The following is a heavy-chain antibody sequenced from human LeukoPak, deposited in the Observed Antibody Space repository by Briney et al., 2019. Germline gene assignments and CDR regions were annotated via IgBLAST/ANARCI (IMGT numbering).Heavy chain of an antibody. Sequence: PSETLSLTCTVSGGSISSSSYYWGWIRQPPGKGLEWIGSIYYSGSTSYNPSLKSRVTISVDTSKNHFSLKLNSVTAADTGVYYCARNSSGWSFDYWGQGTLVTVSS. CDR1: GGSISSSSYY. D-gene: IGHD6-19*01. V-gene: IGHV4-39*02. CDR2: IYYSGST. J-gene: IGHJ4*02. CDR3: ARNSSGWSFDY.